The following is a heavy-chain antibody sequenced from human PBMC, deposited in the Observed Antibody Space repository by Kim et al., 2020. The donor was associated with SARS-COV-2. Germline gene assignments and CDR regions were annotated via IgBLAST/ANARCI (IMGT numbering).Heavy chain of an antibody. D-gene: IGHD6-19*01. CDR3: ARHELRYGAVAEIDY. J-gene: IGHJ4*02. Sequence: GESLKISCKGSGYSFTTYWITWVRQMPGKGLEWMGRIDPSDSYTSYSPSFQGHVTISADKSINTAYLQWSSLKASDTAMYYCARHELRYGAVAEIDYWGQGTLVTVSS. V-gene: IGHV5-10-1*01. CDR2: IDPSDSYT. CDR1: GYSFTTYW.